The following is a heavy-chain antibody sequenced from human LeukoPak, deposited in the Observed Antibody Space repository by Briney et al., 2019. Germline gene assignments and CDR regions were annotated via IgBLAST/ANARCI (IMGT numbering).Heavy chain of an antibody. D-gene: IGHD6-13*01. J-gene: IGHJ4*02. CDR1: GFIFSDYA. V-gene: IGHV3-33*06. CDR2: IWYDGIHK. CDR3: AKDLRAAAGRGPFDY. Sequence: GGSLRLSCAASGFIFSDYAIHWVRQAPGKGLEWVAAIWYDGIHKYYADSVKGRFTISRDNSKNTMYLEMNSLRAEDTAVYYCAKDLRAAAGRGPFDYWGQGTLVTVSS.